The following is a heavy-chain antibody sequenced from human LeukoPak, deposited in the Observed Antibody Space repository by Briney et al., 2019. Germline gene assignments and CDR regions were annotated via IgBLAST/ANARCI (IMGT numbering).Heavy chain of an antibody. Sequence: SETLTLTCAVSACLISSTNWWSWVRQPPGKGLEWIGEVDHSGSTKYNPALKSRVTISVDKSKNQFSLRLSSVTAADTAFYYCPSANELCMSLCLYPFDRWGQGTMVTVSS. CDR3: PSANELCMSLCLYPFDR. J-gene: IGHJ5*02. CDR2: VDHSGST. D-gene: IGHD4/OR15-4a*01. V-gene: IGHV4-4*02. CDR1: ACLISSTNW.